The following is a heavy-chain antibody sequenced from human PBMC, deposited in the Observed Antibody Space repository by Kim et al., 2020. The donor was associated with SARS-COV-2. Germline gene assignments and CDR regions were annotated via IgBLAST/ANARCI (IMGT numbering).Heavy chain of an antibody. V-gene: IGHV1-69*01. D-gene: IGHD1-20*01. CDR3: ARGGGVTGTTWGFDY. Sequence: QKFQGRVTITADEYTSTAYMELSSVRSEDTAVYYCARGGGVTGTTWGFDYWGQGTLVTVSS. J-gene: IGHJ4*02.